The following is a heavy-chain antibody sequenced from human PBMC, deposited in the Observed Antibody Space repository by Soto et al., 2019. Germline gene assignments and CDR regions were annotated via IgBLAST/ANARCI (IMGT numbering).Heavy chain of an antibody. D-gene: IGHD3-10*01. CDR1: GGSISSSSYY. CDR3: ARVGALWFGEGGDY. J-gene: IGHJ4*02. CDR2: IYYSGST. V-gene: IGHV4-39*01. Sequence: QLQLQESGPGLVKPSETLSLTCTVSGGSISSSSYYWGWIRQPPGKGLEWIGSIYYSGSTYYNPSLKRRVTISGDTAKNQFARKLSSVTAADTAVYYGARVGALWFGEGGDYWGQGTLVTVSS.